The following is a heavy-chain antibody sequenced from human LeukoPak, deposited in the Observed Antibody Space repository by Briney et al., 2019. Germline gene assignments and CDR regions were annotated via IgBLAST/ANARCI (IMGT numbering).Heavy chain of an antibody. CDR2: ISTDGSTT. V-gene: IGHV3-74*01. CDR1: GFTFSSYW. CDR3: ARDGPLTSWGYYYYYGMDV. D-gene: IGHD2-2*01. J-gene: IGHJ6*02. Sequence: GGSLRLSCAASGFTFSSYWMHWVRQAPGKGLVWVSRISTDGSTTTYADSVKGRFTISRDNSKNTLYLQMNSLRAEDTAVYYCARDGPLTSWGYYYYYGMDVWGQGTTVTVSS.